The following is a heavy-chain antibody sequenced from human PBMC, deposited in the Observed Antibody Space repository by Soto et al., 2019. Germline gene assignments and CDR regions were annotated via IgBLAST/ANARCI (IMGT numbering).Heavy chain of an antibody. V-gene: IGHV3-23*01. D-gene: IGHD2-15*01. Sequence: PGGSLRLSCAASGFTFNSNAMSWVRQVPGKGLEWVSSMTGTGGTTYYADSVKGRFTISRDNSKNTLFLQMDSLRAEDTAIYYGAKDLPQGTTWYRGLDPWAQGTMVTVSS. J-gene: IGHJ5*02. CDR3: AKDLPQGTTWYRGLDP. CDR2: MTGTGGTT. CDR1: GFTFNSNA.